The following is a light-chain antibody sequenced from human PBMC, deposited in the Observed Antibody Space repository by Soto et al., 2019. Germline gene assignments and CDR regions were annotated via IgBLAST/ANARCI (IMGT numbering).Light chain of an antibody. CDR1: SIDVGGYNY. CDR2: DVS. J-gene: IGLJ1*01. V-gene: IGLV2-14*01. CDR3: SSYTSSSTLNA. Sequence: QSLLTQPASVSGSPGQSITISCPGTSIDVGGYNYVSWYQQHPGKAPKLMIYDVSNRPSGVSNRFSGSKSGNTASLTISGLQAEDEADYYCSSYTSSSTLNAFGTGTKVTGL.